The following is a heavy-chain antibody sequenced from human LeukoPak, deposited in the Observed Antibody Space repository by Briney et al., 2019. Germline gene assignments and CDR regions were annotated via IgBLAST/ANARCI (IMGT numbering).Heavy chain of an antibody. CDR2: INHSGST. J-gene: IGHJ4*02. Sequence: PSETLSLTCAVYGGSFSGYYWSRIRQPPGKGLEWIGEINHSGSTNYNPSLKSRVTISVDTSKNQFSLKLSSVTAADTAVYYCARSGLRMNFDYWGQGTLVTVSS. V-gene: IGHV4-34*01. CDR3: ARSGLRMNFDY. D-gene: IGHD2-8*02. CDR1: GGSFSGYY.